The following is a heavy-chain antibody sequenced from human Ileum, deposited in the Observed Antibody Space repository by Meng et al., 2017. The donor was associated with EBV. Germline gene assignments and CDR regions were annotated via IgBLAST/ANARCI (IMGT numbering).Heavy chain of an antibody. D-gene: IGHD1-26*01. CDR3: ARAGNGGSYYFTY. J-gene: IGHJ4*02. V-gene: IGHV1-18*01. CDR2: ISAYNGNT. Sequence: VQLVQAGAEVKKPGDSVKVSCKASGYTFSNYGTSWLRQAPGQGLEWMGWISAYNGNTNYAQNLQGRVTMTTDTSTGTAYMEVRCLRSDDTAVYYCARAGNGGSYYFTYWGQGTLVTVSS. CDR1: GYTFSNYG.